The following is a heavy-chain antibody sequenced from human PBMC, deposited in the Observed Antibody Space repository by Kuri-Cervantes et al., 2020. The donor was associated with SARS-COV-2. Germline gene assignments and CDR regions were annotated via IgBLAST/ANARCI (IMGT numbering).Heavy chain of an antibody. Sequence: GESLKISCAASGFTFSSYAMSWVRQAPGKGLEWVSVIYSGGSSTYYADSVKGRLTISRDNSKNTLYLQMNSLRAEDTAVYYCAKDLGDYGMDVWGQGTTVTVSS. CDR3: AKDLGDYGMDV. J-gene: IGHJ6*02. V-gene: IGHV3-23*03. CDR2: IYSGGSST. CDR1: GFTFSSYA. D-gene: IGHD3-16*01.